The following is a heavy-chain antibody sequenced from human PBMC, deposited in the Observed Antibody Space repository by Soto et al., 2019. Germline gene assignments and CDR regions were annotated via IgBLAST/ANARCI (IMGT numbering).Heavy chain of an antibody. Sequence: GGSLRLSCAASGFTFSSYAMSWVRQAPGKGLEWVSAISGSGGSTYYADSVKGRFTISRDNSKNTLYLQMNSLRAEDTAVYYCAKVPPDTAMVYYYYGMDVWGQGTTVTSP. CDR3: AKVPPDTAMVYYYYGMDV. CDR2: ISGSGGST. D-gene: IGHD5-18*01. V-gene: IGHV3-23*01. CDR1: GFTFSSYA. J-gene: IGHJ6*02.